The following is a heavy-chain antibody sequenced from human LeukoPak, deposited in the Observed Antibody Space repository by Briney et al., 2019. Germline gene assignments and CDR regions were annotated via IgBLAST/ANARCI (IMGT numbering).Heavy chain of an antibody. CDR3: ARAYDYSTGNAFDI. D-gene: IGHD1-14*01. CDR1: SFTFSSYW. J-gene: IGHJ3*02. V-gene: IGHV3-74*01. Sequence: GGSLRLSCAASSFTFSSYWMHWVRQAPGKGLVWVSRIYSDGSDTSYADSVKGRFTISRDNAKKTLYLQMNSLRVEDTAVYYCARAYDYSTGNAFDIWGQGTMVTVSS. CDR2: IYSDGSDT.